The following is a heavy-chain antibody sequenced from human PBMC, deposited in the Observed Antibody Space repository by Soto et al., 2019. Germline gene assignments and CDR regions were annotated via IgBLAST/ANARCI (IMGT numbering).Heavy chain of an antibody. Sequence: TSETLSLTCTVSGGSISSYYWSWIRQPPGKGLEWIGYIYYSGSTNYNPSLKSRVTISVDTSKNQFSLKLTSVTAADTAVYYCARLVPEDCSSTSCYLVASNWFDPWGQGTLVTVSS. CDR2: IYYSGST. D-gene: IGHD2-2*01. CDR3: ARLVPEDCSSTSCYLVASNWFDP. V-gene: IGHV4-59*12. J-gene: IGHJ5*02. CDR1: GGSISSYY.